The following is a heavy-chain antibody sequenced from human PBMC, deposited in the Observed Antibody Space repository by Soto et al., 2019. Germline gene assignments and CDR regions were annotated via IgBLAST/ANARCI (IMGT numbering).Heavy chain of an antibody. Sequence: GGSLRLSCAASGFTFNTYAMHWVRQAPGKGLEWVALISYDGSNKHYADSAKGGFTVSRDNFKNTLYLQMNSLRAEDTAVYYCARDSETPGWYSSAWYILYWGQGTLVTVSS. V-gene: IGHV3-30-3*01. J-gene: IGHJ4*02. CDR3: ARDSETPGWYSSAWYILY. CDR1: GFTFNTYA. CDR2: ISYDGSNK. D-gene: IGHD6-19*01.